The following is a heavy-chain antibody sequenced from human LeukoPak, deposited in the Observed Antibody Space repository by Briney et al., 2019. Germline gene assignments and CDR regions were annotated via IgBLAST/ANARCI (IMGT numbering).Heavy chain of an antibody. CDR2: ISAYNGNT. D-gene: IGHD6-13*01. Sequence: ASVKVSCKASGYTFTNYYMHWVRQAPGQGLEWMGWISAYNGNTNYAQKLQGRVTMTTDTSTSTAYMELRSLRSDDTAVYYCARPIAAAGQYYFDYWGQGTLVTVSS. CDR3: ARPIAAAGQYYFDY. CDR1: GYTFTNYY. J-gene: IGHJ4*02. V-gene: IGHV1-18*04.